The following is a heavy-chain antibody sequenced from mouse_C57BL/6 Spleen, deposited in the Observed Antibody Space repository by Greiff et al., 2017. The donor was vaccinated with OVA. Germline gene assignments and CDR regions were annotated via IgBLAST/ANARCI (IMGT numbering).Heavy chain of an antibody. CDR3: ATHYYGSSYEAMDY. V-gene: IGHV5-17*01. CDR1: GFTFSDYG. D-gene: IGHD1-1*01. J-gene: IGHJ4*01. CDR2: ISSGSSTI. Sequence: EVKLMESGGGLVKPGGSLKLSCAASGFTFSDYGMHWVRQAPEKGLEWVAYISSGSSTIYYADTVKGRFTISRDNAKNTLFLQMTSLRSEDTAMYYCATHYYGSSYEAMDYWGQGTSVTVSS.